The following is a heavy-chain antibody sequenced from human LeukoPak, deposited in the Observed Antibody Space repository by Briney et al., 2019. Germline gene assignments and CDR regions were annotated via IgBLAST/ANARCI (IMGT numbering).Heavy chain of an antibody. CDR3: ARVYSGYEYFDY. CDR2: INHSGST. J-gene: IGHJ4*02. D-gene: IGHD5-12*01. Sequence: PSETLSLTCAVYGGSFSGYYWSWIRQPPGKGLEWIGEINHSGSTNYNPSLKSRVTISVDTSKNQFSLKLSSVTAADTAVYYCARVYSGYEYFDYWGQGTLVTVSS. V-gene: IGHV4-34*01. CDR1: GGSFSGYY.